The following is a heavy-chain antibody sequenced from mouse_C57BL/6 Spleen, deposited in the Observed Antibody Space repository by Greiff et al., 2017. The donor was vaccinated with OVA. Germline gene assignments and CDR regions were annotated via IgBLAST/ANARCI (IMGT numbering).Heavy chain of an antibody. V-gene: IGHV2-2*01. D-gene: IGHD1-1*01. J-gene: IGHJ4*01. CDR2: IWSGGST. CDR3: ASPITTVYAMDY. CDR1: GFSLTSYG. Sequence: QVQLQQSGPGLVQPSQSLSITCTVSGFSLTSYGVHWVRQSPGKGLEWLGVIWSGGSTDYNAAFISRLSISKDNSKSQVFFKMNSLQADDTAIYYCASPITTVYAMDYWGQVTSVTVSS.